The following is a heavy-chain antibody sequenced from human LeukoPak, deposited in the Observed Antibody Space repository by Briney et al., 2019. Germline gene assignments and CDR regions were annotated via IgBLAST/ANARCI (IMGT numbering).Heavy chain of an antibody. J-gene: IGHJ4*02. Sequence: SETLSLTCTVSGGSISSYYWSWIRQPPGKGLEWIGYIYYSGSTNYNPSLKSRVTISVDTSKNQFSLKLSSVTAADTAVYYCARHGRGSFAFDYWGQGTLVTVSS. V-gene: IGHV4-59*08. D-gene: IGHD1-26*01. CDR3: ARHGRGSFAFDY. CDR1: GGSISSYY. CDR2: IYYSGST.